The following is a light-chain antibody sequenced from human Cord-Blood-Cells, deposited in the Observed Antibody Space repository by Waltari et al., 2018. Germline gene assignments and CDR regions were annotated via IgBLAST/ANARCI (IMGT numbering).Light chain of an antibody. V-gene: IGLV3-1*01. CDR3: QAWDSSHVV. J-gene: IGLJ2*01. CDR2: QGS. CDR1: QLGDKY. Sequence: SYELTQPPSVSVSPGQTASITCSGDQLGDKYACWYRQKPGQSPVLVIYQGSKRPSGSPGRLSGSNSGNTATLTISGTQAMDEADYYCQAWDSSHVVFGGGTKLTVL.